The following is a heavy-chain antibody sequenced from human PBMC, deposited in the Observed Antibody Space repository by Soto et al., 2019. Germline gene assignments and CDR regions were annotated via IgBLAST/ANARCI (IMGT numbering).Heavy chain of an antibody. CDR3: ARYDSSGYYWPYYYYGMDV. Sequence: EVQLVESGGGLVQPGGSLRLSCAASGFTFSTYSMNWVRQAPGKGLEWVSSISSSSSYIYYADSVKGRFTISRDNAKNSLYLQKNSLSAEDTAVYYCARYDSSGYYWPYYYYGMDVWGQGTTVTVSS. V-gene: IGHV3-21*01. D-gene: IGHD3-22*01. CDR1: GFTFSTYS. CDR2: ISSSSSYI. J-gene: IGHJ6*02.